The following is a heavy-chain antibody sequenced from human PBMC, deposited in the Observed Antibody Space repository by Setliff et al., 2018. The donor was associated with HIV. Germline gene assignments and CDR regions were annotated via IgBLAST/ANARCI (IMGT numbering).Heavy chain of an antibody. CDR2: IRYDGSDK. V-gene: IGHV3-30*02. D-gene: IGHD3-22*01. J-gene: IGHJ4*02. CDR1: GFTFSSDG. Sequence: PGGSLRLSCVASGFTFSSDGMHWVRQAPGKGLEWVAFIRYDGSDKYYADSVKGRFTISRDNSKNTLYLQINSLRAEDTAVYYCARDVSYYDISGYYLADFWGQGTLVTVSS. CDR3: ARDVSYYDISGYYLADF.